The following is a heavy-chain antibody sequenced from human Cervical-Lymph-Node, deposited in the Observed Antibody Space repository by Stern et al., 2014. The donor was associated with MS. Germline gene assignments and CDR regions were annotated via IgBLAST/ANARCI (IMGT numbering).Heavy chain of an antibody. CDR3: AGYYYHGMDV. V-gene: IGHV1-18*04. J-gene: IGHJ6*02. CDR2: ISAYNGNT. Sequence: QMQLVQSGAEVKKPGATVKVSCKASGYTLTNYGINWVRQATGQGLEWMGWISAYNGNTNYAQKFQGRVTLTTDTSTTTAYMDLRSLRSDDTAIYYCAGYYYHGMDVWGQGTTVTVSS. CDR1: GYTLTNYG.